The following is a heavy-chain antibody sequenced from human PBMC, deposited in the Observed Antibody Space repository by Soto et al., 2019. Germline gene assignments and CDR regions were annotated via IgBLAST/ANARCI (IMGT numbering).Heavy chain of an antibody. CDR1: GFSLSTSGMC. Sequence: WSFSGFSLSTSGMCVSWIRQPPGKALEWLALIDWDDDKYYSTSLKTRLTISKDTSKNQVVLTMTNMDPVDTATYYCARTLYYYGSGSSPNYGMDVWGQGTTVTVSS. V-gene: IGHV2-70*01. D-gene: IGHD3-10*01. CDR3: ARTLYYYGSGSSPNYGMDV. CDR2: IDWDDDK. J-gene: IGHJ6*02.